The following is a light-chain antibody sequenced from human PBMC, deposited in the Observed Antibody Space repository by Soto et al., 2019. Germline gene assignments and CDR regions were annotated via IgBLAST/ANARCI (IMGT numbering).Light chain of an antibody. Sequence: QSVVTQPPSASGAPGQSVTISCTGTSSDVGGYNYVSWYQQHPGKAPKLMIYEISKRPSGVPDRFSGSRSGNTASLTVSGLQAEDEADYYCSSYAGSNNFVFGTGTKAPVL. CDR3: SSYAGSNNFV. V-gene: IGLV2-8*01. J-gene: IGLJ1*01. CDR2: EIS. CDR1: SSDVGGYNY.